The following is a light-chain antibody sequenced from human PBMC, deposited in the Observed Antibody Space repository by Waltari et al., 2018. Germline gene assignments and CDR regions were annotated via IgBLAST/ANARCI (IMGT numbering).Light chain of an antibody. Sequence: QSALTPPASVSGSPGQSITISCTGTSSDVGGYNYVSWYQQHPGKAPKFMIYDVSQRPSGVSNRFSGSKSGNTASLTISGLQAEDEADYYCSSYTSNNIWVFGGGTKLTVL. J-gene: IGLJ3*02. CDR1: SSDVGGYNY. V-gene: IGLV2-14*01. CDR3: SSYTSNNIWV. CDR2: DVS.